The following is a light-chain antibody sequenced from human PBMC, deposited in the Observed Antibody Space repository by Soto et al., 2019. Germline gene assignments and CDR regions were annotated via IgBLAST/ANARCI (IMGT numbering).Light chain of an antibody. CDR2: DAS. CDR1: QDIDNY. Sequence: DLLMTQSPSSLSASVGDRVTITCQASQDIDNYLNWYQERPGKAPKLLIYDASNLATGVPSRFSGSGSGTDFTFTITSLQPDDFATYYCQHFDDLPLTIGGGTKVEMK. CDR3: QHFDDLPLT. J-gene: IGKJ4*01. V-gene: IGKV1-33*01.